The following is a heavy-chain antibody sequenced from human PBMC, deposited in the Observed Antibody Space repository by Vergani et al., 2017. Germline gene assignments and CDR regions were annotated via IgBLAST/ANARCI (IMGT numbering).Heavy chain of an antibody. Sequence: EVQLLESGGGLVKPGGSLRLSCAASGFTFSSYAMSWVRQAPGKGLEWVSSISGSGGSTYYADSVKGRFTISRDNSKNTLYLQMNSLRAEDTAAYYCAKDRQQLVPQPYLFDYWGQGTLVTVSS. J-gene: IGHJ4*02. CDR2: ISGSGGST. CDR1: GFTFSSYA. V-gene: IGHV3-23*01. CDR3: AKDRQQLVPQPYLFDY. D-gene: IGHD6-13*01.